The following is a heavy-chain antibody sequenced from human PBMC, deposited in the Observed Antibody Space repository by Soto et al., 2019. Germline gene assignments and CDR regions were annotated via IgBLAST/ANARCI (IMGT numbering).Heavy chain of an antibody. D-gene: IGHD3-16*01. CDR3: ARDLSLGAVRYGGNDDY. CDR2: ISSSGSTI. V-gene: IGHV3-48*03. Sequence: EVQLVESGGGLVQPGGSLRLSCAASGFTFSSYEMNWVRQAPGKGLEWVSYISSSGSTIYYADSVKGRFTISRDNAKNSLYLQMNSLRAEDTAVYYCARDLSLGAVRYGGNDDYWGQGTLVTVSS. J-gene: IGHJ4*02. CDR1: GFTFSSYE.